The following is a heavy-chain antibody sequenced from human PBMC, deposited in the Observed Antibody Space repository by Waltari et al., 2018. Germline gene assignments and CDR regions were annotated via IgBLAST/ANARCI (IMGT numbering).Heavy chain of an antibody. V-gene: IGHV3-7*01. CDR2: INHDESEK. CDR3: ARDFWSGSSSIFDY. D-gene: IGHD6-6*01. J-gene: IGHJ4*02. Sequence: EVQLVDSGGGLVQPGGSLRLSCEVSGLTFSSFWMSWVRQAPGKGLGWVANINHDESEKNYVDSVKGRFTISRDNAKNSLYLQMNSLRAEDTAVYYCARDFWSGSSSIFDYWGQGTQVTVSS. CDR1: GLTFSSFW.